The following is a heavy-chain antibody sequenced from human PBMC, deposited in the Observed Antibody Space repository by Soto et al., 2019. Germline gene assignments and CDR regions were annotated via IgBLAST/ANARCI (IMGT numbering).Heavy chain of an antibody. Sequence: EVQLVESGGGLVQPGGSLTLSCAASGFTFSDSAMHWVRQASGKGLEWVGRMRSKSNNDATTYLASVRGRFTISRDDSKNTAYLQMNSLKTEDTAVYYCTTLTGDNAFDIWGKGTMVTVSS. CDR2: MRSKSNNDAT. CDR3: TTLTGDNAFDI. CDR1: GFTFSDSA. J-gene: IGHJ3*02. V-gene: IGHV3-73*02. D-gene: IGHD1-20*01.